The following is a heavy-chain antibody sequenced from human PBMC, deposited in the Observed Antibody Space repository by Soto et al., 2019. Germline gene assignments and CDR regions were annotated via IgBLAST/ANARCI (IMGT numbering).Heavy chain of an antibody. CDR3: VRGQPHRITIFEVVIRSYDYGMDV. J-gene: IGHJ6*02. CDR1: GGSFTGYY. Sequence: QVQLQQWGAGLLKPSETLSLTCAVYGGSFTGYYWTWIRQTPGKGLEWIGEINYRGSSYYNPSLASRISMAVDTSKNQFSLKLRSVTAADTAVYFCVRGQPHRITIFEVVIRSYDYGMDVWGQGTTVTASS. D-gene: IGHD3-3*02. V-gene: IGHV4-34*01. CDR2: INYRGSS.